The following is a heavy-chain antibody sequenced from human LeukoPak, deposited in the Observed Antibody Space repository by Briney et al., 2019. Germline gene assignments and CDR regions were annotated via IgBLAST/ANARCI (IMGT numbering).Heavy chain of an antibody. Sequence: GGSLRLSCAASGFTFSSYSMNWVRQAPGKGLEWVSSISSSSSYIYYADSVKGRFTISRDNAKNSLYLQMNSLRAEDTAVYYCARGRLSSGSSLGDAFEIWGQVTMVTVSS. V-gene: IGHV3-21*01. J-gene: IGHJ3*02. CDR1: GFTFSSYS. CDR3: ARGRLSSGSSLGDAFEI. D-gene: IGHD1-26*01. CDR2: ISSSSSYI.